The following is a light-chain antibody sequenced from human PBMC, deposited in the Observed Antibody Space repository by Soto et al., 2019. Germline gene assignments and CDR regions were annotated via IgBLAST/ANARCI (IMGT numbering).Light chain of an antibody. CDR1: QGISDE. CDR3: VQDNDFPRT. CDR2: GTS. Sequence: AIQMTQSPSSLSASVGDRVTITCRASQGISDEVAWYQQRPGEAPRLLIYGTSKLQGGLQSRFSGSGSGTDFTLAISGLEPEDFAAYYCVQDNDFPRTFGQGTKVEIK. V-gene: IGKV1-6*01. J-gene: IGKJ1*01.